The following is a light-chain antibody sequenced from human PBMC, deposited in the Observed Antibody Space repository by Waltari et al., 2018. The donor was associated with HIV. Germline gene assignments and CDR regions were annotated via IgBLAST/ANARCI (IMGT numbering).Light chain of an antibody. J-gene: IGLJ1*01. CDR1: SSDVGGYDY. V-gene: IGLV2-11*01. Sequence: QSVLTQPRSVSGSPGQTVTISCTGTSSDVGGYDYVSWFQQHPDKAPKLIIYDVGQRPSGVPDRFSGSKSGNTAFLTISGLQAEDEADYYCCSYAGTYTYVFGSGTEVTAL. CDR3: CSYAGTYTYV. CDR2: DVG.